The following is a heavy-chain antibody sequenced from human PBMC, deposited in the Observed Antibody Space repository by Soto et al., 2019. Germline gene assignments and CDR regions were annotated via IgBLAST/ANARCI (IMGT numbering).Heavy chain of an antibody. J-gene: IGHJ4*02. CDR3: ARDSLLWFGELSRPLDY. D-gene: IGHD3-10*01. CDR1: GFTFSSYS. Sequence: GGSLRLSCAASGFTFSSYSMNWVRQAPGKGLEWVSSISSSSSYIYYADSVKGRFTISRDNAKNSLYLQMNSLRAEDTAVYYCARDSLLWFGELSRPLDYWGQGTLVTVSS. V-gene: IGHV3-21*01. CDR2: ISSSSSYI.